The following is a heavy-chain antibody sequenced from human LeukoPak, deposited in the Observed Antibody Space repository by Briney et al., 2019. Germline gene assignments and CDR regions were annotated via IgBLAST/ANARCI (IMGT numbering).Heavy chain of an antibody. D-gene: IGHD6-6*01. Sequence: GGSLRLSCAASGFTFSSYSMNWVRQAPGKGLEWVSSISSSSSYIYYADSVKGRFTISRDNAKNSLYLQMNSLRAEDTAVYYCARDLGMEAARPGSIDYWGQGTLVTVSS. V-gene: IGHV3-21*01. CDR2: ISSSSSYI. CDR3: ARDLGMEAARPGSIDY. J-gene: IGHJ4*02. CDR1: GFTFSSYS.